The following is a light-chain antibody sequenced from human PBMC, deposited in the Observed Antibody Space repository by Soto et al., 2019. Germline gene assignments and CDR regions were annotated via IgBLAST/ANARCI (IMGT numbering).Light chain of an antibody. J-gene: IGKJ3*01. Sequence: DVVMTQSPLSLPVTLGQSASISCRSSQSLVYSDGTTYLTWFQQRPGHSPRRLISRVSNRDPGVPDRFIGSGSDTDFTLRISSVEAEDVGIDYDVQGTRWPFNFGPGTKVDIE. CDR3: VQGTRWPFN. CDR2: RVS. V-gene: IGKV2-30*01. CDR1: QSLVYSDGTTY.